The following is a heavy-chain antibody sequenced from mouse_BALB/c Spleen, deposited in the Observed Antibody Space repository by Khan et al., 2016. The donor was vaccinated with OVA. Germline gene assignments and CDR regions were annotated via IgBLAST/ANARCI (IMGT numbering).Heavy chain of an antibody. V-gene: IGHV3-2*02. Sequence: EVQLQESGPGLVKPSQSLSLTCTVTGYSITSDYAWNWIRQFPGNKLEWMAYISYSGRTSYNPSLKSRLSITRDTSKNKVFLQLNSVTTEDTATYSCARSVTITTVVATDFDYWGQGTTLTVSS. CDR3: ARSVTITTVVATDFDY. CDR1: GYSITSDYA. D-gene: IGHD1-1*01. CDR2: ISYSGRT. J-gene: IGHJ2*01.